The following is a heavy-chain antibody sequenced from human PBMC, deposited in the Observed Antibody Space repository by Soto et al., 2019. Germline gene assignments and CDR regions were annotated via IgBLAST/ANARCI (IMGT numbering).Heavy chain of an antibody. J-gene: IGHJ5*02. D-gene: IGHD2-2*01. CDR3: AREADPLFCSGTRCYGGWFDA. Sequence: SETLSLTCIVSGGSINTFYWSWIRQPPGKGLEWIGYIYDSGSTYYNPSLKSRVTTSLDTSKKQFYLNLTSVTAADTAVYYCAREADPLFCSGTRCYGGWFDAWGQGTLVTVSS. CDR1: GGSINTFY. V-gene: IGHV4-59*01. CDR2: IYDSGST.